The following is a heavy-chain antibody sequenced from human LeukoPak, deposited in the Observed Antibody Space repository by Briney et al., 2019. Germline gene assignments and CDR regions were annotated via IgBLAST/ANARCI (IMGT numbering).Heavy chain of an antibody. CDR2: IYSGGNT. CDR1: VLTVSSNH. J-gene: IGHJ4*02. Sequence: PGGSLRLSCAASVLTVSSNHMSWVRQAPGKGLEWVAVIYSGGNTYYADSVKGRFTISRDNSTNTLYLQMNSLRAEDRAVYYCSRDSPKRQYSSSWNPVWGQGTLVTVSS. CDR3: SRDSPKRQYSSSWNPV. D-gene: IGHD6-13*01. V-gene: IGHV3-53*01.